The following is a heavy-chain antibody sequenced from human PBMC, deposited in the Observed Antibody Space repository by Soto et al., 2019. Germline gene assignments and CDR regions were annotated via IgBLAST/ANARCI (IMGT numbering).Heavy chain of an antibody. V-gene: IGHV3-23*01. D-gene: IGHD3-9*01. CDR1: GFTFSSYA. Sequence: PGGSLRLSCAASGFTFSSYAMSWVRQAPGKGLEWVSAISGSGGSTYYADSVKGRFTISRDNSKNTLYLQMNSLRAEDTAVYYCAALGRLVIRTYYYYGMDVWGQGTTVTVSS. CDR2: ISGSGGST. J-gene: IGHJ6*02. CDR3: AALGRLVIRTYYYYGMDV.